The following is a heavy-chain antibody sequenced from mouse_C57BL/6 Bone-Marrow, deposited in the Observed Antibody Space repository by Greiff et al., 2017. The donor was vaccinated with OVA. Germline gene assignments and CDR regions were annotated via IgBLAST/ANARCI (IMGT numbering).Heavy chain of an antibody. CDR1: GYTFTDYN. V-gene: IGHV1-22*01. CDR3: ARWGDLGYFDY. Sequence: VQLQQSGPELVKPGASVKMSCKASGYTFTDYNMHWVKQSHGKSLEWIGYINPNNGGTSYNQKFKGKATLTVNKSSSTAYMELHSLTSEDSAVYYCARWGDLGYFDYWGQGTTLTVSS. J-gene: IGHJ2*01. CDR2: INPNNGGT. D-gene: IGHD3-3*01.